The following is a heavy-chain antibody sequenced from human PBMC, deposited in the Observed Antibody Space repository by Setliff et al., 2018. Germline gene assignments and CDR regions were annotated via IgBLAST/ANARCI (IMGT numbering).Heavy chain of an antibody. V-gene: IGHV1-2*04. CDR3: ARDLLYSGSYFGYYYGMDV. D-gene: IGHD1-26*01. Sequence: ASVKVSCKASGYTSTGYYMHWVRQAPGQGLEWMGWINPNSGGTNYAQKFQGWVTMTRDTSISTAYMELSRLRSDDTAVYYCARDLLYSGSYFGYYYGMDVWGQGTTVTVSS. CDR1: GYTSTGYY. CDR2: INPNSGGT. J-gene: IGHJ6*02.